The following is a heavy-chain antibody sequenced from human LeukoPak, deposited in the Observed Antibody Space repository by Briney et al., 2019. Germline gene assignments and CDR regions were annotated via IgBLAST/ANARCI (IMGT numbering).Heavy chain of an antibody. Sequence: SETLSLTCAVYGGSFSDYYWNWIRQPPGKGLEWIGEINHSGSTNYNPSLKSRVTMSVDTFKNQFSLTLSSVTAADTAVYYCARVQDFETRGYYLGYWGHGALVTVSS. J-gene: IGHJ4*01. D-gene: IGHD3-22*01. CDR3: ARVQDFETRGYYLGY. CDR2: INHSGST. V-gene: IGHV4-34*01. CDR1: GGSFSDYY.